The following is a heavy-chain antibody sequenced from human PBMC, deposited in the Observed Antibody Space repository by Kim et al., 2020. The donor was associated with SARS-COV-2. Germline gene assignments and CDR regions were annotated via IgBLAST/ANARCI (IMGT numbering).Heavy chain of an antibody. CDR1: GFTFSNAW. Sequence: GGSLRLSCAASGFTFSNAWMSWVRQAPGKGLEWVGRIKSKTDGGTTDYAAPVKGRFTISRDDSKNTLYLQMNSLKTEDTAVYYCTTDRFLSYHYGSGSYYEHYYYYYGMDVWGQGTTVTVSS. CDR3: TTDRFLSYHYGSGSYYEHYYYYYGMDV. V-gene: IGHV3-15*01. D-gene: IGHD3-10*01. CDR2: IKSKTDGGTT. J-gene: IGHJ6*02.